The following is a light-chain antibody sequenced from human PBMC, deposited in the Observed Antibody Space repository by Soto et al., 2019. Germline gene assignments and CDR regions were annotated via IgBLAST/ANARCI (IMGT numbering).Light chain of an antibody. CDR2: DAS. J-gene: IGKJ3*01. V-gene: IGKV1D-13*01. CDR1: QGISSA. Sequence: AVQFAHSPSSRSSSVGDMFAITCVASQGISSALAWYQQTPGRAPKLLIYDASTLASGVPSRFSGSRSGTDFTLTVSSLQPEDFATYYCQQFDDYPFTFGPGTKVDI. CDR3: QQFDDYPFT.